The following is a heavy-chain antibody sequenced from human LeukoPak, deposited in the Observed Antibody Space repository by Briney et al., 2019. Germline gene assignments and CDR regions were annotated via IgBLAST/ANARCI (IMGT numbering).Heavy chain of an antibody. CDR3: AKDPTAGFWSGYYFDY. Sequence: GGSLRLSCAASGFTFSSYGMHWVRQAPGQGLEWVAFIRYDGSNKYYADSVKGRFTISRDKSKNTLYLQMNSLRAEDTAVYYCAKDPTAGFWSGYYFDYWGQGTLVTVSS. V-gene: IGHV3-30*02. D-gene: IGHD3-3*01. CDR2: IRYDGSNK. CDR1: GFTFSSYG. J-gene: IGHJ4*02.